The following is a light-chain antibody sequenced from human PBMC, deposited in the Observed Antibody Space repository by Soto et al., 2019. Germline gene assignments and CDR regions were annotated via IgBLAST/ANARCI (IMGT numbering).Light chain of an antibody. Sequence: ENVLTRCPGTLSLSPEERATISCIPSQSVSSNLAWYQQKPGQAPRLLFYGASTKATGIPARFSGSGAGTEFTLTISSLQSEDYAVYYCHQYNNWPPWTFGQGTKVDIK. CDR1: QSVSSN. J-gene: IGKJ1*01. CDR2: GAS. CDR3: HQYNNWPPWT. V-gene: IGKV3-15*01.